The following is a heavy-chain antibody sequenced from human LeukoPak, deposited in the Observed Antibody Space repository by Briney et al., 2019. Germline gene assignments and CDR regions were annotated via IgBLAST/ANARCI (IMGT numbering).Heavy chain of an antibody. CDR2: IYYSGST. V-gene: IGHV4-30-4*01. Sequence: SETLSLTCTVSGGSISSGDYYWSWIRQPPGKGLEGFGYIYYSGSTYYNPSLKSRVTISVDTSKNQFSLKLSSVTAADTAVYYCAREESTYTFDYWGQGTLVTVSS. D-gene: IGHD3-16*01. J-gene: IGHJ4*02. CDR1: GGSISSGDYY. CDR3: AREESTYTFDY.